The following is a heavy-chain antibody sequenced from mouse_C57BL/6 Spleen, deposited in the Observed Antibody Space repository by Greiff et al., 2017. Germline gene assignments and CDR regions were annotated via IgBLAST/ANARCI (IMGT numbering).Heavy chain of an antibody. J-gene: IGHJ4*01. CDR3: ASEGWLSSYYYAIDY. Sequence: VQLVESGPGLVQPSQSLSITCTASGFSLTSYGVHWVRQSPGKGLEWLGVIWSGGSSDYNADFISRLSISKDNSKSQVFYKMNSLQADHTAIYYCASEGWLSSYYYAIDYWGQGTSVTVSS. D-gene: IGHD1-1*02. CDR2: IWSGGSS. V-gene: IGHV2-2*01. CDR1: GFSLTSYG.